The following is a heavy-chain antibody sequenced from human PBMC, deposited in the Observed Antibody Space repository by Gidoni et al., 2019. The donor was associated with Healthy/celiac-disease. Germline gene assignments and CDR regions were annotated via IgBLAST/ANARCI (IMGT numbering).Heavy chain of an antibody. J-gene: IGHJ4*02. CDR3: ARDYGDYEPLFY. CDR1: GYTFTSYY. Sequence: QVQLVQSGAEVKKPGASVKVSCKASGYTFTSYYMHLVRQAPGQGLEWMGIINPSGGSTSYAQKFQGRVTMTRDTSTSTVYMELSSLRSEDTAVYYCARDYGDYEPLFYWGQGTLVTVSS. V-gene: IGHV1-46*03. D-gene: IGHD4-17*01. CDR2: INPSGGST.